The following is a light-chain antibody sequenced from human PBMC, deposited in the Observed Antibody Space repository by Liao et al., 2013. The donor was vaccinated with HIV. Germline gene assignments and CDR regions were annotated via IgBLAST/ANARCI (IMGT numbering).Light chain of an antibody. CDR1: NIGSKS. J-gene: IGLJ1*01. CDR3: QAWDSSTYV. CDR2: YDT. Sequence: SYELTQPPSVSVAPGKTARITCGGNNIGSKSVHWYQQKPGQAPVLVIYYDTDRPSGIPQRISGSNFGNTATLTISRVEAGDEADYYCQAWDSSTYVFGTGTKVTVL. V-gene: IGLV3-21*01.